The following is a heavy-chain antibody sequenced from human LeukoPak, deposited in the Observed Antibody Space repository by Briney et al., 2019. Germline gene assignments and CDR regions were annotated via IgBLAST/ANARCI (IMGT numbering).Heavy chain of an antibody. V-gene: IGHV4-59*01. CDR1: GGSISSYC. J-gene: IGHJ4*02. D-gene: IGHD5-18*01. Sequence: SETLTRTCTVSGGSISSYCWSWIRQPPGKGLEWIGYIYYSGSTNYNPSLKSRVTISVDTSKNQFSLKLSSVTAADTAVYYCAREVTKYYFDYWGQGTLVTVSS. CDR2: IYYSGST. CDR3: AREVTKYYFDY.